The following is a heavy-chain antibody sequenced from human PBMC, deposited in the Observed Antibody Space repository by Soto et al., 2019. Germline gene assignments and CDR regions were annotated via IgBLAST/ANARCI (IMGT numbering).Heavy chain of an antibody. Sequence: ASVKVSCKASGGTFSSYAISWVRQAPGQGLERMGGIIPIFGTANYAQKFQGRVTITADESTSTAYMELSSLRSEDTAVYYCARVGSSGSYFPEKGDDYWGQGTLVTVSS. CDR1: GGTFSSYA. V-gene: IGHV1-69*13. CDR2: IIPIFGTA. D-gene: IGHD1-26*01. CDR3: ARVGSSGSYFPEKGDDY. J-gene: IGHJ4*02.